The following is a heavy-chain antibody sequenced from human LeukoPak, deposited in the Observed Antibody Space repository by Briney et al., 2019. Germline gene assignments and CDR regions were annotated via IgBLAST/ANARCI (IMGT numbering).Heavy chain of an antibody. D-gene: IGHD6-19*01. V-gene: IGHV3-23*01. CDR1: GFTFSSYA. CDR3: AGNSSGWGYFNY. J-gene: IGHJ4*02. CDR2: IGGSGDST. Sequence: GGSLRLSCAASGFTFSSYAMSWVRQAPGKGLECVSAIGGSGDSTYYADSVKGRFTISRDNSKNTLYLQMNSLRAEDTAVYYCAGNSSGWGYFNYWGQGTLVTVSS.